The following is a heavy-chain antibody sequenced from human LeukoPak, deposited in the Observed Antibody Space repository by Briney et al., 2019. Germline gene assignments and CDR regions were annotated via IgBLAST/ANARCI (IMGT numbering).Heavy chain of an antibody. CDR1: GYTFTSYD. CDR3: ARKSVAATPRDIVYQYSYMDV. D-gene: IGHD2-15*01. CDR2: FSTNPGNP. V-gene: IGHV7-4-1*02. J-gene: IGHJ6*03. Sequence: ASVKVSCKSSGYTFTSYDMNWVRHAPGQGLEWMGWFSTNPGNPTYAQCFTGRFVFSLDTSVSTAYLQISSLKAEDTAVYYCARKSVAATPRDIVYQYSYMDVWGKGTTVTVSS.